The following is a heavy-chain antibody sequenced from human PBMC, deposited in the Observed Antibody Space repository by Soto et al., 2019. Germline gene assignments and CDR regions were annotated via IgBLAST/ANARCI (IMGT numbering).Heavy chain of an antibody. D-gene: IGHD3-22*01. V-gene: IGHV1-69*06. J-gene: IGHJ3*02. CDR3: ARDRAEYYYDSSGSTDAFDI. Sequence: SVKVSCKASGVTFSGYAISWVRQAPGQGLEWMGGIIPIFGTANYAQKFQGRVTITADKSTSTAYMELSSLRSEDTAVYYCARDRAEYYYDSSGSTDAFDIWGQGTMVTVSS. CDR1: GVTFSGYA. CDR2: IIPIFGTA.